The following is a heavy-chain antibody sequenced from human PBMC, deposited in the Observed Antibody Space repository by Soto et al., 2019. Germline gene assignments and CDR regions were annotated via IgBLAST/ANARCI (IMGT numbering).Heavy chain of an antibody. CDR3: AKDSVHNLYRTSSLEDCFGP. CDR2: ISGTGVNT. Sequence: WGSLRLSCEASGFIFSSYAITWVRQAPGKGLEWVSTISGTGVNTYYADSVKGRFTVSRDNSKNTVWLQMNSLRAADSSVYYCAKDSVHNLYRTSSLEDCFGPWGQGTLVTVSS. V-gene: IGHV3-23*01. D-gene: IGHD6-6*01. CDR1: GFIFSSYA. J-gene: IGHJ5*02.